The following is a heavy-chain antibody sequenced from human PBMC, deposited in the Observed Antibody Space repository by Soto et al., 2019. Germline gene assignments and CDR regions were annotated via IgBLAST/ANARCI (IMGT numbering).Heavy chain of an antibody. J-gene: IGHJ4*02. D-gene: IGHD1-26*01. V-gene: IGHV4-39*01. Sequence: SETLSLTCTVSGGSVSSSSYYWGWIRQPPGKGLEWIGSIYYSGSTYYNPSLTSLKSRVTLSVDTSKNQFSLRLTSVTAADTAVYYCVSRCGTYYGNYFDYWGQGALVTVSS. CDR2: IYYSGST. CDR1: GGSVSSSSYY. CDR3: VSRCGTYYGNYFDY.